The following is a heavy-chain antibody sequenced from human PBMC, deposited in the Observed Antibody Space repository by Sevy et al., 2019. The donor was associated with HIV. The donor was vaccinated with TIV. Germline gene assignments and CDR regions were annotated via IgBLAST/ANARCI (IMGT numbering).Heavy chain of an antibody. CDR2: ISSSSTYI. CDR3: ARDLVIPSTTHYFYYGMDV. V-gene: IGHV3-21*01. J-gene: IGHJ6*02. Sequence: GGSLRLSCAASGFTIRTYNMNWVRQAPGKGLEWVSSISSSSTYIYYADSGKGRFTISRDNAKNSLYLQMSSLRAEDTAVYYCARDLVIPSTTHYFYYGMDVWGQGTTVTVSS. CDR1: GFTIRTYN. D-gene: IGHD2-2*01.